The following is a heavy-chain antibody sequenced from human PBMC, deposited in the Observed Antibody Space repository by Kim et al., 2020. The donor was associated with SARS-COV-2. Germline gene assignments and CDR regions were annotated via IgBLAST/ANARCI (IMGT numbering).Heavy chain of an antibody. V-gene: IGHV3-11*05. D-gene: IGHD1-26*01. CDR3: ASDISIVGAIVDAFDI. Sequence: SVKGRFTISRDNAKNSLYLQMNSLRAEDTAVYYCASDISIVGAIVDAFDIWGQGTMVTVSS. J-gene: IGHJ3*02.